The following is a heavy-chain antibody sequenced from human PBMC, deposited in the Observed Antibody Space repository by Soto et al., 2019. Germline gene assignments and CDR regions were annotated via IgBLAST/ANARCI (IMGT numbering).Heavy chain of an antibody. CDR2: IYYSGST. Sequence: QVQLQESGPGLVKPSQTLSLTCTVSGGSISSGAYYWSWIRQHPGKGLEWIGYIYYSGSTFYNPSLTGRLTIPIGASKNQFSLRLSSVTAADTAVYYCAREGYTYPRIDPWGQGILVTVSS. V-gene: IGHV4-31*03. CDR1: GGSISSGAYY. CDR3: AREGYTYPRIDP. J-gene: IGHJ5*02. D-gene: IGHD5-18*01.